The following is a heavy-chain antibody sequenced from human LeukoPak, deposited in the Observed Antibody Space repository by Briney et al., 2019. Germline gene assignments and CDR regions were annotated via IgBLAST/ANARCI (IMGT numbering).Heavy chain of an antibody. D-gene: IGHD2-15*01. Sequence: SETLSLTCAVYGESLNSYYWSWVRQPPGEGLEWIGEIYESGTTEYNPSLKSRVTISMVPSKQQFSLSLSSVTAADTAVYYCARRAWATRLGSWGLGTPVIVSS. J-gene: IGHJ4*02. V-gene: IGHV4-34*01. CDR1: GESLNSYY. CDR2: IYESGTT. CDR3: ARRAWATRLGS.